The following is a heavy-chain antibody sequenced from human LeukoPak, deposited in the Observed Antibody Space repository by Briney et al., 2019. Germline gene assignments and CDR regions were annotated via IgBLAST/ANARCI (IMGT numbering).Heavy chain of an antibody. J-gene: IGHJ3*02. D-gene: IGHD5-18*01. CDR3: AKGASGAIVKALDI. CDR1: GFTFDDYA. V-gene: IGHV3-9*03. Sequence: GGSLRLSCAASGFTFDDYAMYWVRQAPGKGLEWVSGISWNSGHIFYADSVKGRMTISRDNAKNSLYLEMNSLRLEDMALYYCAKGASGAIVKALDIWGQGTMVTVSS. CDR2: ISWNSGHI.